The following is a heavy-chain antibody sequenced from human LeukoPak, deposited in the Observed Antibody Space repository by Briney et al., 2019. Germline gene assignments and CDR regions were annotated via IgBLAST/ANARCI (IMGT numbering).Heavy chain of an antibody. Sequence: PGGSLRLSCAASGFTFSRFCIYWVRHAPGKGLVWVSRINSDGSETLYADSVKGRFTISRDNAKNTMYLQMNSLRAEDTAVSYCARVRMGDDFNPFDYWGQGTLVTVSS. V-gene: IGHV3-74*01. CDR2: INSDGSET. J-gene: IGHJ4*02. CDR3: ARVRMGDDFNPFDY. D-gene: IGHD3-16*01. CDR1: GFTFSRFC.